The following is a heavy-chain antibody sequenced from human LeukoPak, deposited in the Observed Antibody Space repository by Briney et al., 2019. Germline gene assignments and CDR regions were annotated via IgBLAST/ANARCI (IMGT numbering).Heavy chain of an antibody. V-gene: IGHV3-30*04. CDR1: GFTFSSYA. CDR2: VSYDGSNK. J-gene: IGHJ6*02. CDR3: AREGRYCSGGSCSPYYYGMDV. Sequence: GGSLRLPCAASGFTFSSYAVHWVRQAPGKGLEWVAVVSYDGSNKYYADSVKDRFNISRDNSKNTLYLQMNSLRAEDTAVYYCAREGRYCSGGSCSPYYYGMDVWGQGTTVTVSS. D-gene: IGHD2-15*01.